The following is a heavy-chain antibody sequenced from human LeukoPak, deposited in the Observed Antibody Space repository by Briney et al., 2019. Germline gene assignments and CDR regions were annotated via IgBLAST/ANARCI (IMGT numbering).Heavy chain of an antibody. J-gene: IGHJ3*02. CDR3: ARDQSVRLLQTSSTYFKHVFAI. D-gene: IGHD6-13*01. Sequence: ASVKVSCKTSGYTFTNYGISWVRQAPGLGLEWIGWISAYNGNTNYAQKVQGRVTMTTDTSTSTAYMELRSLRFDDTAVYYCARDQSVRLLQTSSTYFKHVFAIWGQGSMVTVSS. CDR1: GYTFTNYG. V-gene: IGHV1-18*01. CDR2: ISAYNGNT.